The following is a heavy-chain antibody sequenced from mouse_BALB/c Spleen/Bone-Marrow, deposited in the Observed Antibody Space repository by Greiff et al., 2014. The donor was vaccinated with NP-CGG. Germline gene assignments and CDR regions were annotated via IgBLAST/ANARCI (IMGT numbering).Heavy chain of an antibody. Sequence: VQLQQSGAELAKPGASVKMSCKASGYTFTSYWMHWVKQRPGQGLEWIGYINPSTGYTDYNQKFKDKATLTADKSSNTAYMQLSSLTSEDSAVYYCARVYCGYFFAYWGQGTLVTVSA. CDR3: ARVYCGYFFAY. CDR2: INPSTGYT. D-gene: IGHD1-2*01. CDR1: GYTFTSYW. V-gene: IGHV1-7*01. J-gene: IGHJ3*01.